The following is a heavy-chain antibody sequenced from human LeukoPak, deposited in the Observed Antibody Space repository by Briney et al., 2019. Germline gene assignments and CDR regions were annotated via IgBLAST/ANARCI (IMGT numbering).Heavy chain of an antibody. Sequence: PGGSLRLSCVASGFTFSSYGMQWVRQAPAKGLEWVAFIGFDGSKIYYADSVKGRFTISRDNSKNTVNLQMNSLRVEDTAVYYCAKDSDTYGHRHFDHCGQGTLVTVSS. CDR3: AKDSDTYGHRHFDH. J-gene: IGHJ4*02. D-gene: IGHD2-8*01. CDR2: IGFDGSKI. CDR1: GFTFSSYG. V-gene: IGHV3-30*02.